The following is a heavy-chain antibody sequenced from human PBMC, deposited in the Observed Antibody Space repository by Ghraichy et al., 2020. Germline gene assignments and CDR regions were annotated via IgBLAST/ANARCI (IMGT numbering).Heavy chain of an antibody. CDR2: ISDDGTYR. Sequence: GGSLRLSCIASGFSFRSYGMHWVRRAPGKGLEWVAFISDDGTYRYYADSVQGRFNISRDNSKKTLSLQMSSLRAEDTAVYHCAKDLETYFDFIWGNYRSYGMDVWGQGTTVTVSS. D-gene: IGHD3-16*02. CDR1: GFSFRSYG. J-gene: IGHJ6*02. V-gene: IGHV3-30*18. CDR3: AKDLETYFDFIWGNYRSYGMDV.